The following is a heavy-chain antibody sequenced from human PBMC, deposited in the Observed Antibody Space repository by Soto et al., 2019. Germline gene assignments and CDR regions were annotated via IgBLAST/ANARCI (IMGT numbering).Heavy chain of an antibody. V-gene: IGHV1-24*01. CDR2: FDPEDGET. CDR3: ARDWAYDSSGYYYLFQAFDI. D-gene: IGHD3-22*01. J-gene: IGHJ3*02. CDR1: GYTLTELS. Sequence: ASVKVSCKVSGYTLTELSMHWVRQAPGKGLEWMGGFDPEDGETIYAQKFQGRVTMTEDTSTDTAYMELSSLRSENTAVYYCARDWAYDSSGYYYLFQAFDIWGQGTMVTVSS.